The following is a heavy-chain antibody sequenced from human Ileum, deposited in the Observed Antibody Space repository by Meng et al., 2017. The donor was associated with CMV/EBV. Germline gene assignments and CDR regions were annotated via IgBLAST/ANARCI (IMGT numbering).Heavy chain of an antibody. CDR2: IYYSGST. J-gene: IGHJ4*02. Sequence: SETLSLTCDFYGGPVSRYYWSWIRQPPGKGLEWFGSIYYSGSTVYNPSRKSRVTISVDTSKNQFSLKLSSVTATDTAVYYCARNGGYDSPFDYWGQGTLVTVSS. CDR1: GGPVSRYY. CDR3: ARNGGYDSPFDY. V-gene: IGHV4-34*01. D-gene: IGHD5-12*01.